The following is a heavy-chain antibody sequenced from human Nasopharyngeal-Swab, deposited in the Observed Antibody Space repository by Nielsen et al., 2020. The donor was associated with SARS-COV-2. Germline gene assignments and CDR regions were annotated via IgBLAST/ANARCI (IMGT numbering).Heavy chain of an antibody. J-gene: IGHJ6*02. CDR2: IIPILDIG. CDR3: ARDLWLETDYYYLGMDV. Sequence: SVKVSCKASGGTFSSYAITWVRQAPGQGLEWMGRIIPILDIGRYAQKFQGRVTITADKSTNTAYMELSSLTSEDTAVYYCARDLWLETDYYYLGMDVWGQGTTVTVS. D-gene: IGHD6-19*01. V-gene: IGHV1-69*04. CDR1: GGTFSSYA.